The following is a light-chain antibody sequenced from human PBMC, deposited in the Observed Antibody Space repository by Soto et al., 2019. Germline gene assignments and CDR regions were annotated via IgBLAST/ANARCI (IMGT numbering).Light chain of an antibody. CDR2: AAS. Sequence: DIQMTQSPSSVSASVGDRVTITCRASQVISSRLDWYQQKPGKAPNLLIYAASSLHSGVPSRFSGSGSETDFTLTIGSLQPEDFATYYGQHSISFSHTFGGGPKVQIK. CDR3: QHSISFSHT. J-gene: IGKJ4*01. V-gene: IGKV1-12*01. CDR1: QVISSR.